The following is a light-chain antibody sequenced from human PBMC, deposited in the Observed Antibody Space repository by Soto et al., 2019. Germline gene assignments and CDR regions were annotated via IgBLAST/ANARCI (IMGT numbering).Light chain of an antibody. CDR2: GVS. CDR3: QQYGNSGVT. Sequence: EIVLTQSPDTLSLSRGERATLSCRASQSVNSNYLAWHQQKPGQAPRLLIYGVSSRATGIPDRFSGSGSGTDFTLTISRLEPEDFAVYYCQQYGNSGVTFGPGTKVDIK. J-gene: IGKJ3*01. V-gene: IGKV3-20*01. CDR1: QSVNSNY.